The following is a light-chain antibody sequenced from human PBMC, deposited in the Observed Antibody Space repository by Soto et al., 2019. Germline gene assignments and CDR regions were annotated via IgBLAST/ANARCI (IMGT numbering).Light chain of an antibody. Sequence: IVLTQSPGTLSLSPGERATLSCRASQSVSSSYLAWYQQKPGQAPRLLIYGASSRATGIPDRFSGSGSGTDFTLTISRLEPKDFAVYYCQKYGSSRWTFGQGPKVDI. CDR2: GAS. CDR3: QKYGSSRWT. V-gene: IGKV3-20*01. J-gene: IGKJ1*01. CDR1: QSVSSSY.